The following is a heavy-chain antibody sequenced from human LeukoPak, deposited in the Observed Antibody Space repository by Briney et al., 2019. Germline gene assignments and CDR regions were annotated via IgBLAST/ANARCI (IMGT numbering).Heavy chain of an antibody. CDR1: GFTFNSYA. CDR2: ISGGGVGT. J-gene: IGHJ4*02. D-gene: IGHD3-3*01. Sequence: GGSLRLSCAASGFTFNSYAMIWVRQAPGRGLEWVSSISGGGVGTFYADSVKGRFTISRDNSKNTLYLQMNSLRAEDTAVYYCAKAYDFWSGYPDYWGQGTLVTVSS. CDR3: AKAYDFWSGYPDY. V-gene: IGHV3-23*01.